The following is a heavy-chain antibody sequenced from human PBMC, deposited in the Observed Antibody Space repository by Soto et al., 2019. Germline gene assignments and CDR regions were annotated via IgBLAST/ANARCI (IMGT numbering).Heavy chain of an antibody. D-gene: IGHD3-22*01. CDR3: TKDKADKYDSSVDS. V-gene: IGHV3-23*01. J-gene: IGHJ4*02. CDR1: GFTFDSHA. Sequence: GGSLRLSCVGSGFTFDSHAMNWVRQAPGKGLECVAGITGSAGSTYYADSVKGRFTISKDNSKNTLYLQMNSLRAEDTAVYYCTKDKADKYDSSVDSRGQGTQVTVSS. CDR2: ITGSAGST.